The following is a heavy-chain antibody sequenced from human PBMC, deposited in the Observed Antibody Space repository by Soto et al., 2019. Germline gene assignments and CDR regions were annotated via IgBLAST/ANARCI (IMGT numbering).Heavy chain of an antibody. D-gene: IGHD4-17*01. CDR3: ASQGTTVTNDAFDI. J-gene: IGHJ3*02. CDR1: GYTFTSYD. Sequence: GASVKVSCKASGYTFTSYDINWVRQATGQGLEWVGWMNPNSGNTGYAQKFQGRVTMTRNTSISTAYMELSSLRSEDTAVYYCASQGTTVTNDAFDIWGQGTMVTVSS. CDR2: MNPNSGNT. V-gene: IGHV1-8*01.